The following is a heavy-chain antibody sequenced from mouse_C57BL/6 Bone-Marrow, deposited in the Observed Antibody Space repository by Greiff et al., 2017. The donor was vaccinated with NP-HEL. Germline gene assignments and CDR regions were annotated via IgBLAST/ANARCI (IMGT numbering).Heavy chain of an antibody. CDR2: INYDGSST. J-gene: IGHJ1*03. CDR3: ARAPITTVVATGYFDV. V-gene: IGHV5-16*01. Sequence: DVHLVESEGGLVQPGSSMKLSCTASGFTFSDYYMAWVRQVPEKGLEWVANINYDGSSTYYLDSLKSRFIISRDNAKNILYLQMSSLKSEDTATYYCARAPITTVVATGYFDVWGTGTTVTVSS. CDR1: GFTFSDYY. D-gene: IGHD1-1*01.